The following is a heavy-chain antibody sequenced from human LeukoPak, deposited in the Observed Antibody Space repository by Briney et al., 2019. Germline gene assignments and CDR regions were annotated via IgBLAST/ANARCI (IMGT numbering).Heavy chain of an antibody. CDR2: IYYSGST. V-gene: IGHV4-39*01. Sequence: SETLSLTCTVSGGSISSSGYFWGWIRQPPGKGLEWIGSIYYSGSTYYKPSLKSRVTISVDTSKNQFSLNLGSVTAADTAVYYCARTTVTKYYFDYWGQGTLVTVSS. J-gene: IGHJ4*02. CDR1: GGSISSSGYF. CDR3: ARTTVTKYYFDY. D-gene: IGHD4-11*01.